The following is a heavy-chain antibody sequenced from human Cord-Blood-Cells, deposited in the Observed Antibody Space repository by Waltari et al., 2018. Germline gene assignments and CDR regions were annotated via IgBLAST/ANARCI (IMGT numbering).Heavy chain of an antibody. CDR1: GYTFTSYG. Sequence: QVQLVKSGAEVKKPGASVKVSCKASGYTFTSYGISCVRQAPGQGLEWMGWISAYNGNTNHAQKLQGRVTMTTDTSTRTAYMELRSLRSDDTAVYYCARYYDFWSGYCYGMDVWGQGTTVTVSS. D-gene: IGHD3-3*01. CDR2: ISAYNGNT. CDR3: ARYYDFWSGYCYGMDV. J-gene: IGHJ6*02. V-gene: IGHV1-18*04.